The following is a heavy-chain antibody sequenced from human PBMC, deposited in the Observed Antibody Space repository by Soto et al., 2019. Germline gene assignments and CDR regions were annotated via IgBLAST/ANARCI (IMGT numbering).Heavy chain of an antibody. Sequence: QITLKESGPTLVKPTQTLTLTCAFSGFSLSTRGVGVGWIRQPPGKALEWLALIYWDDDEGYSPSLKSRLTITKDTSKSQVVLTMTYMDPLDTATYYSAHKPRGYSYHFDYCGQGTMVTVSS. V-gene: IGHV2-5*02. CDR2: IYWDDDE. D-gene: IGHD5-18*01. J-gene: IGHJ4*02. CDR1: GFSLSTRGVG. CDR3: AHKPRGYSYHFDY.